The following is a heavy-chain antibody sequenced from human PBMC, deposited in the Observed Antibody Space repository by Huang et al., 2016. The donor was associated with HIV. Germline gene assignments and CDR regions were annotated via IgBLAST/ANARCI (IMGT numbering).Heavy chain of an antibody. CDR3: ARDGAYQYDSRAYYRDF. J-gene: IGHJ4*02. CDR2: INPSGRS. D-gene: IGHD3-22*01. Sequence: QVQLQESGPGLVKPSATLSLTCTVSDGSISSHFWSWIRQPPGKGLEWIATINPSGRSNYNPSLESRVTLSKDSSKEQLSLKLQSVTAADTAVYYCARDGAYQYDSRAYYRDFWGQGTLVTVSS. V-gene: IGHV4-59*11. CDR1: DGSISSHF.